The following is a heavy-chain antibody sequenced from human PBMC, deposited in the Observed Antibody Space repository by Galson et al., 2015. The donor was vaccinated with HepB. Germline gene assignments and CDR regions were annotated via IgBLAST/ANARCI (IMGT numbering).Heavy chain of an antibody. D-gene: IGHD2/OR15-2a*01. CDR2: ISTSSSYI. Sequence: SLRLSCAASGFTFRNYYMNWVRQAPGKGLEWVSLISTSSSYIYYMDSVRGQFTVSRDNAENSLYLQMNSLRAEDTAIYYCARGNTESLGPGAFDLWGQGTMVTVSS. CDR3: ARGNTESLGPGAFDL. J-gene: IGHJ3*01. V-gene: IGHV3-21*01. CDR1: GFTFRNYY.